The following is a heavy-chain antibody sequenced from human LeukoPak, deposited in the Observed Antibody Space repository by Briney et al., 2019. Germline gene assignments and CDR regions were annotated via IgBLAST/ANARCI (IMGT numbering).Heavy chain of an antibody. Sequence: ASVKVSCKASGYTFISYSMNWVRRAPGQGLEWMGWINTNTGNPTYAQGFTGRFVFSWDTSVSTAYLQISSLKADDTAVYYCARDSLAAAGLQWGQGTLVTVSS. V-gene: IGHV7-4-1*02. CDR1: GYTFISYS. D-gene: IGHD6-13*01. J-gene: IGHJ4*02. CDR3: ARDSLAAAGLQ. CDR2: INTNTGNP.